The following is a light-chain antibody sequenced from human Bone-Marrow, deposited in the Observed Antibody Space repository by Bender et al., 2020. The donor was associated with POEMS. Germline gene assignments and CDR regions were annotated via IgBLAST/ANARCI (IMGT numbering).Light chain of an antibody. J-gene: IGLJ3*02. CDR1: NSNIGTNA. V-gene: IGLV1-44*01. CDR2: GDN. Sequence: QSVLTQPPSASGTPGQRVTISCSGSNSNIGTNAVNWYQQFPGTAPKLLIDGDNQRPAGVPDRFYAFKSGTSSSLASSGLQSEDEAGYYCAAWDAGLSGGVFGRGNKLTGL. CDR3: AAWDAGLSGGV.